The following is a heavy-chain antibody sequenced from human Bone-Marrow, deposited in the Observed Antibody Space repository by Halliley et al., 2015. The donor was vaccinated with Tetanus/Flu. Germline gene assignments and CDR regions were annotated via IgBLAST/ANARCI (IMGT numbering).Heavy chain of an antibody. CDR2: ITSTGTNT. V-gene: IGHV3-21*01. CDR3: ASLPPNY. CDR1: GFTFSSYT. Sequence: SLRLSCAVSGFTFSSYTMKWVRQAPGKGLEWVSSITSTGTNTYYADSVKGRFTISRDNAKNSLSLQMNSLRVEDTGVYYCASLPPNYWGQGALVTVSS. J-gene: IGHJ4*02.